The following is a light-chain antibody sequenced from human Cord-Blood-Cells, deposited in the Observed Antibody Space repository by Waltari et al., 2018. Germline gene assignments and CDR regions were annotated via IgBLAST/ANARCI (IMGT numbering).Light chain of an antibody. J-gene: IGKJ2*01. CDR1: QSISSY. CDR2: AAS. Sequence: DIQMTQSPSSLSASVGDRVTITCRASQSISSYLIWYQQKPGKAPKLLIYAASSLQSGVPSRFRCSGSGTDFTLTISSLQPEDFATYYCQQSYSTPPEYAFGQGTKLEIK. V-gene: IGKV1-39*01. CDR3: QQSYSTPPEYA.